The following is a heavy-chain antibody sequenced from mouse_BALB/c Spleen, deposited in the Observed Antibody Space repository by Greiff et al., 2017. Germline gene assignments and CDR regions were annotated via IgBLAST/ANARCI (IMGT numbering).Heavy chain of an antibody. CDR2: IWAGGST. V-gene: IGHV2-9*02. D-gene: IGHD2-3*01. CDR3: ARDGGWLLPFDY. Sequence: VQLQESGPGLVAPSQSLSITCTVSGFSLTSYGVHWVRQPPGKGLEWLGVIWAGGSTNYNSALMSRLSISKDNSKSQVFLKMNSLQTDDTAMYYCARDGGWLLPFDYWGQGTTLTVSS. CDR1: GFSLTSYG. J-gene: IGHJ2*01.